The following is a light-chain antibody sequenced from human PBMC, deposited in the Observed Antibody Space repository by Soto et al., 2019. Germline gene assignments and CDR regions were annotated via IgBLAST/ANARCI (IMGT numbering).Light chain of an antibody. Sequence: QSVLTQQPSASGTPGQRVTISCSGRSPNIGSNSVNWYQQLPGRAPKLLVYSHNQRPSGVPDRFSGSRSGTSASMAISRLQSEDEADYYCATWDDSLNGVVFGGGTKLTVL. CDR3: ATWDDSLNGVV. CDR1: SPNIGSNS. CDR2: SHN. J-gene: IGLJ3*02. V-gene: IGLV1-44*01.